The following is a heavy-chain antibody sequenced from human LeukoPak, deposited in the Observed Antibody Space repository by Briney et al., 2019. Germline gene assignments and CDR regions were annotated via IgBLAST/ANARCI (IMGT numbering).Heavy chain of an antibody. Sequence: ASVKVSCKASGYTFTGYYMHWVRQAPGQGLEWMGWINPNSGGTNYARKFQGRVTMTRDTSISTAYMELSRLRSDDTAVYYCARDLYIAARRKYYFDYWGQGTLVTVSS. J-gene: IGHJ4*02. D-gene: IGHD6-6*01. V-gene: IGHV1-2*02. CDR2: INPNSGGT. CDR1: GYTFTGYY. CDR3: ARDLYIAARRKYYFDY.